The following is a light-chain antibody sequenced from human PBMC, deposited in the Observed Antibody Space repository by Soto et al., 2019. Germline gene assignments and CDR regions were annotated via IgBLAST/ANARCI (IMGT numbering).Light chain of an antibody. J-gene: IGKJ4*01. V-gene: IGKV3-20*01. CDR2: GAS. CDR1: QTVSASN. Sequence: EIVLTQSPGTLSFSAGERATLSCRASQTVSASNIVWYQQRPGQAPRLLIYGASTRATDIPVRFSGSGSGTDFTLTISILEPEDFAVYYCQLYGSSTIFGGGTKVEIK. CDR3: QLYGSSTI.